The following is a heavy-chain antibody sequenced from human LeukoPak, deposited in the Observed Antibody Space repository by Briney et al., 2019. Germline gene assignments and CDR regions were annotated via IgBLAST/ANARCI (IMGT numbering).Heavy chain of an antibody. CDR1: GGSFSGYY. CDR2: INHSGST. CDR3: ARGSYSDSQRHDLGYLDP. Sequence: SPSETLSLTCGVYGGSFSGYYWSWIPQPRGGGLEWIGEINHSGSTNYNPSLKSRVTISIDATKKKFSLNLRSVTAADTAVYYCARGSYSDSQRHDLGYLDPWGQGTLVTVSS. D-gene: IGHD2-15*01. J-gene: IGHJ5*02. V-gene: IGHV4-34*01.